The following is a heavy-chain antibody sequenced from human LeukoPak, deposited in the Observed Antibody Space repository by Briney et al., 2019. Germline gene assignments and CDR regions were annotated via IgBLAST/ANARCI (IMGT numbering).Heavy chain of an antibody. D-gene: IGHD3-3*01. V-gene: IGHV3-48*01. Sequence: PGGSLRLSCAASGFTFSSYSMNWVRQAPGKGLEWLSYISSSSSTIYYADSVKGRFTISRDNAKNSLYLQMNSLRAEDTAVYYCARGNSNYDFWSGYYTGADYWGQGTLVTVSS. J-gene: IGHJ4*02. CDR1: GFTFSSYS. CDR3: ARGNSNYDFWSGYYTGADY. CDR2: ISSSSSTI.